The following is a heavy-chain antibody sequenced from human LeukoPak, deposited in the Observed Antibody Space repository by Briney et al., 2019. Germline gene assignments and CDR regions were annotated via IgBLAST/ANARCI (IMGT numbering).Heavy chain of an antibody. CDR1: GFTFSNYG. CDR3: APDLRGSAWSLDY. J-gene: IGHJ4*02. Sequence: GGSLRLSCAASGFTFSNYGMSWVRQAPGKGLEWVSVVSDSGSGAYYADSVKGRFTISRDNSKNPLYLQMNSLRAEDTAVYYCAPDLRGSAWSLDYWGQGTLVTVSS. V-gene: IGHV3-23*01. D-gene: IGHD6-19*01. CDR2: VSDSGSGA.